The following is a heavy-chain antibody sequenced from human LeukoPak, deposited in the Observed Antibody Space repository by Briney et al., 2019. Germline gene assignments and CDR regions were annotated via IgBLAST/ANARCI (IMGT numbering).Heavy chain of an antibody. CDR3: ARDRGGIQLWLNY. Sequence: ASVKVSCKASGYTFTGYYMHWVRQAPGQGLEWMGWINPNSGGTNYAQKFRGRVTMTRDTSISTAYMELSRLRSDDTAVYYCARDRGGIQLWLNYWGQGTLVTVSS. J-gene: IGHJ4*02. V-gene: IGHV1-2*02. D-gene: IGHD5-18*01. CDR2: INPNSGGT. CDR1: GYTFTGYY.